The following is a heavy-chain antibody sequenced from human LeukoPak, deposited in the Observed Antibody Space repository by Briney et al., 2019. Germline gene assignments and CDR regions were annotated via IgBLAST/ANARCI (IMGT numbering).Heavy chain of an antibody. CDR3: AKDRNWRTGNYYFDY. Sequence: PGGSLRLSCAASGFTFSSYDMHWVRQAPGKGLEWVAVISYDDGSNKYYADSVKGRFTISRDNSKNTLYLQMNSLRAEDTAVYYCAKDRNWRTGNYYFDYWGQGTLVTVSS. CDR2: ISYDDGSNK. J-gene: IGHJ4*02. CDR1: GFTFSSYD. V-gene: IGHV3-30*18. D-gene: IGHD1-1*01.